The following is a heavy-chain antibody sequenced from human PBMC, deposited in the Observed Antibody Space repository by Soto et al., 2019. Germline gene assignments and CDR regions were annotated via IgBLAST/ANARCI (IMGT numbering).Heavy chain of an antibody. Sequence: QVQLVQSGPEVKPPGASVKVSCKTSGYTFSNYGINWVRQAPGQGLEWMGWISGYNGNTNYAQTYQGRVIMTTDTFTSTAYMELGSLRGDDTAVYYCARDAGIVGRTPKGFDPWGQGTLVTVSS. V-gene: IGHV1-18*01. D-gene: IGHD1-26*01. CDR1: GYTFSNYG. J-gene: IGHJ5*02. CDR2: ISGYNGNT. CDR3: ARDAGIVGRTPKGFDP.